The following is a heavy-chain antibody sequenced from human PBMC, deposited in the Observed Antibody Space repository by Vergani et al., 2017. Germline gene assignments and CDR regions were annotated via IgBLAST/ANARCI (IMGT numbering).Heavy chain of an antibody. CDR2: ISAYNGNT. CDR1: GYTFTSYG. D-gene: IGHD1-20*01. CDR3: ARVLGNNWNVPLHWFDP. J-gene: IGHJ5*02. V-gene: IGHV1-18*01. Sequence: VQLVESGAEVKKPGASVKVSCKASGYTFTSYGISWVRQAPGQGLEWMGWISAYNGNTNYAQKLQGRVTMTTDTSTSTAYMELRSLRSDDTAVYYCARVLGNNWNVPLHWFDPWGQGTLVTVSS.